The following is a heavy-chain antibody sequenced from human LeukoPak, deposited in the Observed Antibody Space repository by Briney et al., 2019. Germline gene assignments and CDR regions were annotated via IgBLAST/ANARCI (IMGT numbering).Heavy chain of an antibody. CDR3: AREGGYSSGLDY. D-gene: IGHD6-19*01. Sequence: PSETLSLTCAVYGGSISSYYWSWIRQPPGKGLEWIGYIYYSGSTNYNPSLKSRVTISVDTSKNQFSLKLSSVTAADTAVYYCAREGGYSSGLDYWGQGTLVTVSS. CDR1: GGSISSYY. CDR2: IYYSGST. J-gene: IGHJ4*02. V-gene: IGHV4-59*01.